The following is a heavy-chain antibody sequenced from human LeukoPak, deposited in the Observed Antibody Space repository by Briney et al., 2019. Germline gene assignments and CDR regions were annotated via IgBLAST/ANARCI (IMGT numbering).Heavy chain of an antibody. CDR1: GFTFSSYA. V-gene: IGHV3-30*14. CDR3: ARDRVVGAILYYFDY. J-gene: IGHJ4*02. Sequence: GGSLRLSCAASGFTFSSYAMHWVRQAPGKGLEWVAVISYDGSNKYYADSVKGRFTISRDNSKNTLYLQMGSLRAEDMAVYYCARDRVVGAILYYFDYWGQGTLVTVSS. CDR2: ISYDGSNK. D-gene: IGHD1-26*01.